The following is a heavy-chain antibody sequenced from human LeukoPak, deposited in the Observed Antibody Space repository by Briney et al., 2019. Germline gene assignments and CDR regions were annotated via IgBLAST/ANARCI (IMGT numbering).Heavy chain of an antibody. D-gene: IGHD3-16*01. CDR2: ISDSGGST. Sequence: GGSLRLSCAASGFTFSSYAMTWVRQAPGKGLEWVSTISDSGGSTYYADSVTGRFTISRDNSRSTLYLQMNSLRAEDTAVYYCARGYVYFAYWGQGTLVTVSS. CDR1: GFTFSSYA. CDR3: ARGYVYFAY. J-gene: IGHJ4*02. V-gene: IGHV3-23*01.